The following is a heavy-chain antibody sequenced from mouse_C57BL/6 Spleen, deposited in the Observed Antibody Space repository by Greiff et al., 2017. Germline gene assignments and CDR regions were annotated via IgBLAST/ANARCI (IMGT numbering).Heavy chain of an antibody. CDR1: GYTFTDYY. Sequence: VQLQESGAELVRPGASVTLSCKASGYTFTDYYINWVKQRPGQGLEWIARIYPGSGNTYYNEKLKGKATLTAEKSSSTAYMQLSSLTSADSAVYYCASRAWFAYWGQGTLVTVSA. CDR3: ASRAWFAY. CDR2: IYPGSGNT. V-gene: IGHV1-76*01. J-gene: IGHJ3*01.